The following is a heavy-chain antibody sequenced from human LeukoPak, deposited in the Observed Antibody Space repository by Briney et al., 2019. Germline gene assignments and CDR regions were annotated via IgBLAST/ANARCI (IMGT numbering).Heavy chain of an antibody. D-gene: IGHD5-12*01. V-gene: IGHV1-2*02. CDR2: INPNSGGT. CDR1: GYTFTGYY. Sequence: GASVKVSCKASGYTFTGYYMHWVRQAPGQGLEWMGWINPNSGGTNYARKFQGRVTMTRDTSISTAYMELSRLRSDDTAVYYCARGLRLVATGPRFYFDYWGQGTLVTVSS. CDR3: ARGLRLVATGPRFYFDY. J-gene: IGHJ4*02.